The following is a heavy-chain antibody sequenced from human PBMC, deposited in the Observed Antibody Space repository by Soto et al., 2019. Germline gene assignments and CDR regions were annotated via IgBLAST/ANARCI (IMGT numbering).Heavy chain of an antibody. Sequence: QVQLVQSGAEVKKPESSVKVSCKASGGIFSTYAISWLRQAPGQGLDWMGGIIPIFGTPNYAQRFQDRVTITADETMITGYMELSRLRSEETAVYYCARDRDAYASENYYNRIDLWRQATLVTVSS. J-gene: IGHJ4*02. V-gene: IGHV1-69*01. CDR3: ARDRDAYASENYYNRIDL. CDR2: IIPIFGTP. D-gene: IGHD3-10*01. CDR1: GGIFSTYA.